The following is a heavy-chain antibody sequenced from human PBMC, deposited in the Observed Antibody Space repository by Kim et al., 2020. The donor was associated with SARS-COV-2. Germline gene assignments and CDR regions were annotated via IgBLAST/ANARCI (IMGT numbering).Heavy chain of an antibody. CDR3: AKRAASVSYLFDYFDD. Sequence: SVKGRFTISRDNSKKTLYLQINSRRAEDTAVYYCAKRAASVSYLFDYFDDWGQGTLVTVSS. D-gene: IGHD3-10*01. J-gene: IGHJ4*02. V-gene: IGHV3-23*01.